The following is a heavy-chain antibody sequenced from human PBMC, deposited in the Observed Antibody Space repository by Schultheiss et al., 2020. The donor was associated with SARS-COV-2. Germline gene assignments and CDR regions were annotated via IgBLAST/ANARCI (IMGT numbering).Heavy chain of an antibody. CDR1: GGSISSYY. J-gene: IGHJ4*02. D-gene: IGHD2-15*01. V-gene: IGHV4-59*12. Sequence: SETLSLTCTVSGGSISSYYWSWIRQPPGKGLEWIGYIYYSGSTNYNPSLKSRVTISVDTSKNQFSLKLSSVTAADTAVYYCARGLGCSGGSCYFYAGFYYFDYWGQGTLVTVSS. CDR3: ARGLGCSGGSCYFYAGFYYFDY. CDR2: IYYSGST.